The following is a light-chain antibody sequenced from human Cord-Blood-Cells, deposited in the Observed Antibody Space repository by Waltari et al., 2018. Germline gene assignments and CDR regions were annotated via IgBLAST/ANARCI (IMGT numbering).Light chain of an antibody. Sequence: DLVMTQSPDSLAVSLGERAPINCKSSPSVLYSSNNKNYLAWYQQKQGQPPKLLIYWASTRESGVPDRFSGSGSGTDFTLTISSLQAEDVAVYYCQQYYSTPLTFGQGTKVEIK. CDR2: WAS. CDR1: PSVLYSSNNKNY. J-gene: IGKJ1*01. CDR3: QQYYSTPLT. V-gene: IGKV4-1*01.